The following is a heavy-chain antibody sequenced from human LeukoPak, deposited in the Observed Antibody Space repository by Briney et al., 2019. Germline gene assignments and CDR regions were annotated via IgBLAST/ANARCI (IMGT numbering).Heavy chain of an antibody. V-gene: IGHV3-30*02. J-gene: IGHJ6*03. Sequence: PGGSLRLSCAASGFTFSSYGMHWVRQAPGKGLEWVAFIRYDGSNKYYAYSVKGRFTISKDNSKNTLYLQMNSLRAEDTAVYYCAKDALLWFGEYSYYYYYMDVWGKGTTVTISS. CDR1: GFTFSSYG. D-gene: IGHD3-10*01. CDR3: AKDALLWFGEYSYYYYYMDV. CDR2: IRYDGSNK.